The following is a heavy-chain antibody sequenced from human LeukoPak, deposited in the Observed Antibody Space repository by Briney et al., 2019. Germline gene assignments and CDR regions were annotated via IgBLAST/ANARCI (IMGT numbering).Heavy chain of an antibody. D-gene: IGHD3-3*01. CDR2: IYYSGST. CDR1: GGSISSSNYY. CDR3: ARAGNTIFGVVISYFDY. J-gene: IGHJ4*02. Sequence: SETLSLTCTVSGGSISSSNYYWGWIRQPPGKGLERIGSIYYSGSTYYNPSLKSRVTISVDTSKNQFSLKLSSVTAADTAVYYCARAGNTIFGVVISYFDYWGQGTLVTVSS. V-gene: IGHV4-39*01.